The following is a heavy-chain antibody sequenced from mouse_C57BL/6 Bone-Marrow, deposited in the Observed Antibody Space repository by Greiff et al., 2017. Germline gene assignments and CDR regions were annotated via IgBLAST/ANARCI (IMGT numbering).Heavy chain of an antibody. CDR1: GFTFSSYG. J-gene: IGHJ2*01. Sequence: EVQRVESGGDLVKPGGSLKLSCAASGFTFSSYGMSWVRQTPDKRLEWVATISSGGSYTYYPDSVKGRFTISRDNAKNTLYLQMSSLKSEDTAMYYCARGGYFTTVVFPDSWGQGTTLTVSS. D-gene: IGHD1-1*01. CDR2: ISSGGSYT. V-gene: IGHV5-6*01. CDR3: ARGGYFTTVVFPDS.